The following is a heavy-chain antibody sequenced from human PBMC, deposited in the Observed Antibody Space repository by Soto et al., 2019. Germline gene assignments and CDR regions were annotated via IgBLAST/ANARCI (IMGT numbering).Heavy chain of an antibody. D-gene: IGHD3-22*01. V-gene: IGHV1-69*01. J-gene: IGHJ4*02. CDR3: ARGYDVNSELDY. CDR1: GGTFRGYA. CDR2: ILPTSVTP. Sequence: QVQLVQSGAEVKKPGSSVKVSCQASGGTFRGYAISWVRQAPGQGLEWLGGILPTSVTPDYAQKFQGRVTLTADESTNTAFLELRSLRSVDTAVYYCARGYDVNSELDYWGQGTLVTVSS.